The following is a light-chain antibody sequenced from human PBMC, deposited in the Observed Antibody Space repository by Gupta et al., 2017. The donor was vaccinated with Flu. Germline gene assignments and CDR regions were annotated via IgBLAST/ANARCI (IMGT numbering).Light chain of an antibody. J-gene: IGKJ4*01. Sequence: DIQMTQSPSYLSASVGDRVTITCRASQSISSYLNWYQQKPGKAPKLLIYAPSSLQSGVPSRFSGSGSGTDFTLTISSLQPEDFATYYCQQSYSTPGTFGGGTKVEIK. CDR2: APS. CDR1: QSISSY. CDR3: QQSYSTPGT. V-gene: IGKV1-39*01.